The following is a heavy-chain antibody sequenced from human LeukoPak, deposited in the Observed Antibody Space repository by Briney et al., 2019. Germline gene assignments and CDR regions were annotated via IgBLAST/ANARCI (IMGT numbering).Heavy chain of an antibody. D-gene: IGHD5-18*01. Sequence: GGSLRLSCVASGFTFSSYSMNWVRQAPGKGLEWVSSISSSSYIYYADSVKGRFTISRDNAKNSLHLQMNSLRAEDTAVYYCARNADTVMAPYYYYGMDVWGQGTTVTVSS. CDR3: ARNADTVMAPYYYYGMDV. CDR2: ISSSSYI. CDR1: GFTFSSYS. V-gene: IGHV3-21*01. J-gene: IGHJ6*02.